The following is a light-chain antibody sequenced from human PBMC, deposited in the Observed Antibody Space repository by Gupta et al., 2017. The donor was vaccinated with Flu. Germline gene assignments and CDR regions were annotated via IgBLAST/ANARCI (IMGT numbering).Light chain of an antibody. CDR1: SSNIGAGYD. CDR3: QSYDSSLSGSV. CDR2: GNS. V-gene: IGLV1-40*01. J-gene: IGLJ3*02. Sequence: QSVLTQPPSVSGAPGQRVTISCTVSSSNIGAGYDVHWYQQFPGTAPNLLIYGNSNRPSGVPDRFSGSKSGTSASLAITGLQAEDEADYYCQSYDSSLSGSVFGGGTKLTVL.